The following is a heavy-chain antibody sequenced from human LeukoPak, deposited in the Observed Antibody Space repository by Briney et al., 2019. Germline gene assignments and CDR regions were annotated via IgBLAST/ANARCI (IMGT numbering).Heavy chain of an antibody. J-gene: IGHJ4*02. CDR3: ARGVLPTTVVTPDY. D-gene: IGHD4-23*01. Sequence: SKTLSLTCTVSGGSISSSSYYWGWIRQPPGKGLEWIGSIYYSGSTYYNPSLKSRVTISVDTSKNQFSLKLSSVTAADTAVYYCARGVLPTTVVTPDYWGQGTLVTVSS. V-gene: IGHV4-39*07. CDR1: GGSISSSSYY. CDR2: IYYSGST.